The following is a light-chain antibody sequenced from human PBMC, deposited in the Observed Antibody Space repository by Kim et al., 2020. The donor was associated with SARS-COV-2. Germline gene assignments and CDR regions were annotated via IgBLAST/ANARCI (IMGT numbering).Light chain of an antibody. CDR2: QDS. V-gene: IGLV3-1*01. CDR3: QAWDSSTPHWV. Sequence: SYELTQPPSVSVSPGQTASITCSGDKLWDKYACWYQQKPGQSPVLVIYQDSKRPSGIPERFSGSNSGNTATLTISGTQAMDEADYYCQAWDSSTPHWVFG. CDR1: KLWDKY. J-gene: IGLJ3*02.